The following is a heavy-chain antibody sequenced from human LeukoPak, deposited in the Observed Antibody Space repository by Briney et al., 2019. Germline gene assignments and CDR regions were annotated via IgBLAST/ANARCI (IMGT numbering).Heavy chain of an antibody. V-gene: IGHV3-48*04. J-gene: IGHJ4*02. D-gene: IGHD3-22*01. CDR1: GCTFSSYS. CDR2: ISSSSSTI. Sequence: PGGSLRLSCAASGCTFSSYSMNWVRQAPGKGLEWVSYISSSSSTIYYADSVKGRFTISRDNAKNSLYLQMNSLRAEDTAVYYCARGAEYYYDSSGYRDPFPLDYWGQGTLVTVSS. CDR3: ARGAEYYYDSSGYRDPFPLDY.